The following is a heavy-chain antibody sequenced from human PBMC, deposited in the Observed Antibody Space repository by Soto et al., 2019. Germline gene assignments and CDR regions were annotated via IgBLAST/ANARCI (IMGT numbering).Heavy chain of an antibody. V-gene: IGHV3-30*18. Sequence: GGSLRLSCAASGFTFSSYGMHWVRQAPGKGLEWVAVISYDGSNKYYADSVKGRFTISRDNSKNTLYLQMNSLRAEDTAVYYCANGAAAGDYYYYGMDVWGQGTTVTVSS. CDR1: GFTFSSYG. D-gene: IGHD6-13*01. CDR2: ISYDGSNK. CDR3: ANGAAAGDYYYYGMDV. J-gene: IGHJ6*02.